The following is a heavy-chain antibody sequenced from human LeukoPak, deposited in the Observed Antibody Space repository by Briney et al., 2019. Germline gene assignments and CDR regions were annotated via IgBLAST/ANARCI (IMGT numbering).Heavy chain of an antibody. J-gene: IGHJ4*02. CDR1: GVTFSSYS. D-gene: IGHD6-13*01. CDR2: ISCSSSYI. Sequence: PGGTLRLSCAASGVTFSSYSWTWVRQAPGKGLEWVSSISCSSSYIYYADSAKGRFTIPRVNAKNALDLEINSLRAEDTAVYFCARGLKQQRVLYYFDYWGQGTLVTVSS. CDR3: ARGLKQQRVLYYFDY. V-gene: IGHV3-21*01.